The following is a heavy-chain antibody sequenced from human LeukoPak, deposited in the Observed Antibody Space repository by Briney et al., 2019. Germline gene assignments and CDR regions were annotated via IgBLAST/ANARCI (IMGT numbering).Heavy chain of an antibody. J-gene: IGHJ4*02. CDR3: VRVASSSYYFDY. V-gene: IGHV1-46*01. CDR1: GYTFTSYY. Sequence: ASVKVSCKASGYTFTSYYMHWVRQAPGQGLEWMGIINPSGGSTSYAQKFQGRVTMTRDTSTSTVYVELSSLRSEDTAVYYCVRVASSSYYFDYWGQGTLVTVSS. CDR2: INPSGGST. D-gene: IGHD6-6*01.